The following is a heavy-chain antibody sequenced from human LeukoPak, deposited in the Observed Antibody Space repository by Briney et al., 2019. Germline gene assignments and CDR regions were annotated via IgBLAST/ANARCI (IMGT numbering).Heavy chain of an antibody. Sequence: SETLSLTCTVSGYSISSGYYWCWIRQPPGKGLWWIGSIYHSGSTYYNPSLKSRVTISVDTSKNQFSLKLSSVTAADTAGYYRARAKYSSGWYLDYMEVWGKGTTVTVSS. D-gene: IGHD6-13*01. CDR1: GYSISSGYY. CDR3: ARAKYSSGWYLDYMEV. J-gene: IGHJ6*03. CDR2: IYHSGST. V-gene: IGHV4-38-2*02.